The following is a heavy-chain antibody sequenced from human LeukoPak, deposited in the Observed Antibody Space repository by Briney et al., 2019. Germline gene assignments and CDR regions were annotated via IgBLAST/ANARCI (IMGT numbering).Heavy chain of an antibody. J-gene: IGHJ4*02. D-gene: IGHD1-14*01. Sequence: FNSGSTNYNPSLRGRVTISVDTSKNQFSLKLSSVTAADTAVYYCARDRTGLFDYWGQGTLVTVSS. CDR3: ARDRTGLFDY. V-gene: IGHV4-59*01. CDR2: FNSGST.